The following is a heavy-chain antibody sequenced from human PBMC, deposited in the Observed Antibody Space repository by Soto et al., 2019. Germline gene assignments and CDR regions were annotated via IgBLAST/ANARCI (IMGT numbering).Heavy chain of an antibody. D-gene: IGHD1-26*01. CDR3: ARDSGPSGWFDP. CDR1: GGSINSYY. CDR2: IYYSGST. V-gene: IGHV4-59*01. Sequence: QVQLQESGPGLVKPSETLSLTCTVSGGSINSYYWSWIRQPPGKGLEWIGYIYYSGSTNHNPSLKSRVTISVDTSKNQFSLKLSSVTAADTAVYFCARDSGPSGWFDPWCQGTLVTVSS. J-gene: IGHJ5*02.